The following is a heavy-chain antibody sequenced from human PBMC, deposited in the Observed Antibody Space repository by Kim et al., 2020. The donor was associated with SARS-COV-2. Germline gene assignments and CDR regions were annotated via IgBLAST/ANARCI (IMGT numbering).Heavy chain of an antibody. Sequence: AASVKVRFTISRDNAKNSLYLQMDSLRAEDTAVYYCARELVGSSWYDYWGQGTLVTVSS. V-gene: IGHV3-11*06. D-gene: IGHD6-13*01. CDR3: ARELVGSSWYDY. J-gene: IGHJ4*02.